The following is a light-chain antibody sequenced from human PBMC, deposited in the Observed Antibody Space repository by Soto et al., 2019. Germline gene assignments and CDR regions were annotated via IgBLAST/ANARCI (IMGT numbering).Light chain of an antibody. V-gene: IGKV3-11*01. Sequence: EIVLTQSPATLSLSPGERATLSCRASQSVSSYLVWYQQKPGQAPRLLIYDASNRATGIPARFSGSGSGTDFTLTISSLEPGDFAVYYCQQRSNWPHVTFGQGTKV. J-gene: IGKJ1*01. CDR3: QQRSNWPHVT. CDR1: QSVSSY. CDR2: DAS.